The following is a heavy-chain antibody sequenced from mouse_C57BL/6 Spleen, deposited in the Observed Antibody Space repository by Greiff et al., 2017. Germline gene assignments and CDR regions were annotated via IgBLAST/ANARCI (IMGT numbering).Heavy chain of an antibody. Sequence: VQLQQSGPGLVQPSQCLSITCTVSGFSLTSYGVHWVRQSPGKGLEWLGVIWSGGSTDYYAAFISRMSISKDNSKSQVFFKMNSLQADDTAIYYCARNPVVGYAMDYWGQGTSVTVSS. CDR1: GFSLTSYG. D-gene: IGHD1-1*01. J-gene: IGHJ4*01. CDR3: ARNPVVGYAMDY. V-gene: IGHV2-2*01. CDR2: IWSGGST.